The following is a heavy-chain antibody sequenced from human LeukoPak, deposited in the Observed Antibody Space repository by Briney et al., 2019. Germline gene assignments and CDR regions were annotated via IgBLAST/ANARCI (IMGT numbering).Heavy chain of an antibody. J-gene: IGHJ4*02. CDR2: IYSGGGT. CDR3: ARGPISSLAFDY. Sequence: SGGSLRLSCAASAFTVSTNHMSWVRLAPGKGLEWVSLIYSGGGTYYADSVKGRFTISRDNSKYTLYLRMNSLRAEDTAVYYCARGPISSLAFDYWGQGTLVTVSS. CDR1: AFTVSTNH. D-gene: IGHD3-16*02. V-gene: IGHV3-66*01.